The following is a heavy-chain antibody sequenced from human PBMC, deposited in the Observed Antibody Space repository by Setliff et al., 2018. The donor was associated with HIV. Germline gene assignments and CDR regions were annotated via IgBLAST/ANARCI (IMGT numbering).Heavy chain of an antibody. V-gene: IGHV3-21*01. J-gene: IGHJ4*02. CDR2: ISSSSSYI. CDR1: GFTFSSYS. CDR3: ARGDSFVYSYVYPDY. D-gene: IGHD3-22*01. Sequence: GGSLRLSCAASGFTFSSYSMNWVRQAPGKGLEWVSSISSSSSYIYYADSVKGRFTISRDNAKNSLYLQMNSLRAEDTAVYYCARGDSFVYSYVYPDYWGQGTLVTVSS.